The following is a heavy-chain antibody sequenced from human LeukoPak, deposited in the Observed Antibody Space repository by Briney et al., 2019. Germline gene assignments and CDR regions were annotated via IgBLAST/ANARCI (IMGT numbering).Heavy chain of an antibody. CDR1: GFTFSSYA. V-gene: IGHV3-23*01. D-gene: IGHD6-13*01. Sequence: GGFLRLSCAASGFTFSSYAMSWVRQAPGKGLEWVSGISGSGGSTYYADSVKGRFTISRDNSKNTLHLQMNSLRAEDTAVYYCARGGLGYSSSLWGQGTLVTVSS. CDR3: ARGGLGYSSSL. CDR2: ISGSGGST. J-gene: IGHJ4*02.